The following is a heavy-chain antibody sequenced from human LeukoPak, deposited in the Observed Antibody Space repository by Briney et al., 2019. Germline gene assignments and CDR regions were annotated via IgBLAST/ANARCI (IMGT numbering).Heavy chain of an antibody. CDR3: AREEITIFGSFDY. J-gene: IGHJ4*02. V-gene: IGHV3-30*04. D-gene: IGHD3-3*01. CDR1: GFSFSRYT. CDR2: ISNDGSNE. Sequence: GGSLRLSCAASGFSFSRYTMHWVRQAPGKGLEWVAIISNDGSNEYYADSVKGRFTISRDNSENTLYLQMNCLRAEDTAVYYCAREEITIFGSFDYWGQGTLVTVSS.